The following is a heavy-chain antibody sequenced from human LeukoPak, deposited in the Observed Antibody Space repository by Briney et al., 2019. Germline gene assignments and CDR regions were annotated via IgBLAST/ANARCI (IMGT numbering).Heavy chain of an antibody. D-gene: IGHD3-10*01. Sequence: ASVKVSCKASGYTFTSYYMHWVRQAPGQGLEWMGIINPNGGSTSYAQKFQGRVTMTRDTSTSTVYMELSSLRSEDTAVYYCARDMGYYGSGSYQSLDYFDYWGQGTLVTVSS. CDR2: INPNGGST. J-gene: IGHJ4*02. V-gene: IGHV1-46*01. CDR3: ARDMGYYGSGSYQSLDYFDY. CDR1: GYTFTSYY.